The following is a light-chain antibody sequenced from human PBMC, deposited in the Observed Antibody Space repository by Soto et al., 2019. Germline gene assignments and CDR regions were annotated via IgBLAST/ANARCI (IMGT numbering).Light chain of an antibody. J-gene: IGKJ4*01. V-gene: IGKV3-11*01. CDR1: QSVSSY. Sequence: EIVLTQSPATLSLSPGERATLSCRASQSVSSYLAWYQQKPGQAPRLLIYDASNRATGIPARFSGSGSGTDFTLTISSLEPEDFAVYYCQQRSNWPPAFGGGPKWISN. CDR2: DAS. CDR3: QQRSNWPPA.